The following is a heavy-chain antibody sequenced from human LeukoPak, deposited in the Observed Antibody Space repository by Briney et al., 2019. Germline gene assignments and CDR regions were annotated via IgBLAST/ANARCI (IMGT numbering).Heavy chain of an antibody. J-gene: IGHJ4*02. Sequence: GASVTVSCKSSGYTFTSYYMHWVRQAPGQGLGWMGWINPNSGGTNYAQKFQGRVTMTEDTSTDTAYMELSSLRSEDTAVYYCAATPTIAAAGIIGIDYWGQGTLVTVSS. V-gene: IGHV1-2*02. D-gene: IGHD6-13*01. CDR1: GYTFTSYY. CDR3: AATPTIAAAGIIGIDY. CDR2: INPNSGGT.